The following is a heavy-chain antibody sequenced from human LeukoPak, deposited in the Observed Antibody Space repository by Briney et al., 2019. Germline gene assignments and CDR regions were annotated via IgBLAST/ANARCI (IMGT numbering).Heavy chain of an antibody. CDR3: VTYGEVITPNV. V-gene: IGHV4-39*06. Sequence: SETLSLTCFVSAASIAGSNYYWGWIRQPPGKGLEWIGSIYYTGRTYYNPSLKGRVTISVDTSKNQFHLNLNSVTAADTAVYYSVTYGEVITPNVWGQGILVAVSS. J-gene: IGHJ4*02. CDR1: AASIAGSNYY. D-gene: IGHD4-23*01. CDR2: IYYTGRT.